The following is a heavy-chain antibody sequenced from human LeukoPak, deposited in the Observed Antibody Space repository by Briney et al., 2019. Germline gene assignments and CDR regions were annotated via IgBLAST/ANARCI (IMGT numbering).Heavy chain of an antibody. V-gene: IGHV7-4-1*02. CDR3: ARDTYCSGGRCYSRVGY. J-gene: IGHJ4*02. CDR2: INTNTGNP. Sequence: ASVTVSCTASGYTFTIYGISWVRQAPGQGLEWMGWINTNTGNPTYAQGFTERFVFSWDTSVNTAYLQINSLKPEDTAVYFCARDTYCSGGRCYSRVGYWGQGTVVTVSS. D-gene: IGHD2-15*01. CDR1: GYTFTIYG.